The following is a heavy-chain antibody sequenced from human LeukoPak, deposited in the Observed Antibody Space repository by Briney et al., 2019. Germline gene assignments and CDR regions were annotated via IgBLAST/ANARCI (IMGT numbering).Heavy chain of an antibody. CDR2: ISGSGGST. Sequence: GGSLRLPCAASGFTFSSYAMSWVRQAPGKGLEWVSAISGSGGSTYYADSVKGRFTISRDNSKNTLYLQMNSLRAEDTAVYYCAKRMAGYYYDSSGYFDYWGQGTLVTVSS. V-gene: IGHV3-23*01. CDR3: AKRMAGYYYDSSGYFDY. D-gene: IGHD3-22*01. J-gene: IGHJ4*02. CDR1: GFTFSSYA.